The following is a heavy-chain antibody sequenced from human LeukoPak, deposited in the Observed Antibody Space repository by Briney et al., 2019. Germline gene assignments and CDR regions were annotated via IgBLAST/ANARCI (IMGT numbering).Heavy chain of an antibody. Sequence: GGSLRLSCAASGFTFSSYAMSWVRQAPGKGLEWVSAISGSGGSTYYADSVKGRFTISRDNSKNTLYLQMNSLRAEDTAVYYCASDRNLRGVHTGDYWGQGTLVTVSS. D-gene: IGHD3-22*01. CDR1: GFTFSSYA. V-gene: IGHV3-23*01. J-gene: IGHJ4*02. CDR2: ISGSGGST. CDR3: ASDRNLRGVHTGDY.